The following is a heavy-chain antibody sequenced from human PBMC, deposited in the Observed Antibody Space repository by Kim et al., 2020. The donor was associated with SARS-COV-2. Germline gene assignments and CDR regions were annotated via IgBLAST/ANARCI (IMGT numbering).Heavy chain of an antibody. V-gene: IGHV3-11*06. J-gene: IGHJ4*02. Sequence: GRFTISRDNAKNSLYLQMNSLRAEDTAVYYCARDRRAYCSGGSCYSDFDYWGQGTLVTVSS. D-gene: IGHD2-15*01. CDR3: ARDRRAYCSGGSCYSDFDY.